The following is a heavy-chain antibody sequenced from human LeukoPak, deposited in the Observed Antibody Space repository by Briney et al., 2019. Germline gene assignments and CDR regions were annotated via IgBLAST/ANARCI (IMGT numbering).Heavy chain of an antibody. CDR2: IYHSGST. V-gene: IGHV4-4*02. J-gene: IGHJ6*03. Sequence: PSGTLSLTCAVSGGSISSSNWWSWVRQPPGKGLEWIGEIYHSGSTNYNPSLKSRVTISVDKSKNQFSLKLSSVTAADTAVYYCARVKSWGILAGYYSYIDVWGKGTTVTVSS. CDR1: GGSISSSNW. D-gene: IGHD3-9*01. CDR3: ARVKSWGILAGYYSYIDV.